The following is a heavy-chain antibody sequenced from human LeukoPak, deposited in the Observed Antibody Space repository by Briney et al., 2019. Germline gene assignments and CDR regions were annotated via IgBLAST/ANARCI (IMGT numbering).Heavy chain of an antibody. D-gene: IGHD2-15*01. J-gene: IGHJ4*02. Sequence: PSETLSLTCAVSGGSISSCGYSWSWNRQPPGKGLEWIGYIYDSGISYYNPSSKSRVTISVDRSKNQFSLKLSSVTAAVTAVYYCARASGYYSGGRCYHYFDYWGQGGLATVSS. V-gene: IGHV4-30-2*01. CDR2: IYDSGIS. CDR3: ARASGYYSGGRCYHYFDY. CDR1: GGSISSCGYS.